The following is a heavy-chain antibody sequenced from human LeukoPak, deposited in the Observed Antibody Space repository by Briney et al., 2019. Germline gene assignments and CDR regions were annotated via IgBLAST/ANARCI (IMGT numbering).Heavy chain of an antibody. CDR3: AKPSDAFDI. V-gene: IGHV3-23*01. CDR2: ISASGRNT. J-gene: IGHJ3*02. Sequence: GGSLRLSCAASGFTFSSYPMSWVRQAPGKGLEWVSSISASGRNTYYADSVKGRFTISRDNSKNTLYLQMNSLRAEDTAVYYCAKPSDAFDIWGQGTMVTVSS. CDR1: GFTFSSYP.